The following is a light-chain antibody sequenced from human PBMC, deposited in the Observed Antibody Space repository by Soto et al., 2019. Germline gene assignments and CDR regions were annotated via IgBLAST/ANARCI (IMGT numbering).Light chain of an antibody. J-gene: IGKJ4*01. CDR1: QGISSY. V-gene: IGKV1-9*01. CDR2: DAS. CDR3: QQLKSYPLT. Sequence: DIQLTQSPSFLSASVGDRVTITCRASQGISSYLAWYQQKPGKAPKLLIYDASNLQSGVPSRFSGSGSGTEFTLTISSLQPEDFATYYCQQLKSYPLTFGGGTKVEIK.